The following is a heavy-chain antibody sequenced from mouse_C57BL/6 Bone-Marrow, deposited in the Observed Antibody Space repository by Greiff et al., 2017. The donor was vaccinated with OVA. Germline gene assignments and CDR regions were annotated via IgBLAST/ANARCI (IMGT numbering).Heavy chain of an antibody. CDR1: GYTFTDYY. Sequence: VQLQQSGPELVKPGASVKISCKASGYTFTDYYMNWVKQSHGKSLEWIGDINPNNGGTSYNQKFKGKATLTVDKSSSTAYMELRSLTSEDSAVYYCARDGRGWFAYWGQGTLVTVSA. CDR2: INPNNGGT. J-gene: IGHJ3*01. CDR3: ARDGRGWFAY. V-gene: IGHV1-26*01.